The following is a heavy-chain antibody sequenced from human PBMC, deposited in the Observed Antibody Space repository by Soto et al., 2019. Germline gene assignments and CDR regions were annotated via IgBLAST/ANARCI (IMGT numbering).Heavy chain of an antibody. CDR2: ISYDGSSK. Sequence: QVQLVQSGAEVKKPGSSVKDSCKASGGTFGAYAMHWVRQAPVKGLEWVAVISYDGSSKNYADSVKGRFTISRDNSKNTLYLQMNSLRDEDTAVYYCARGAVTTNYYYYGMDVWGRGTTVTVSS. CDR3: ARGAVTTNYYYYGMDV. CDR1: GGTFGAYA. V-gene: IGHV3-30-3*01. J-gene: IGHJ6*02. D-gene: IGHD4-17*01.